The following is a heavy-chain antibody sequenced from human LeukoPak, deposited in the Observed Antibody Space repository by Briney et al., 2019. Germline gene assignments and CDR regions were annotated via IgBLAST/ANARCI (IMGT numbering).Heavy chain of an antibody. CDR3: ARDGDGAAAGIYTY. CDR2: ILYDGNNE. Sequence: PGTSLRLSCATSGFTFSGFTMHWVRQAAVKGLEWVAIILYDGNNEFYADSVKGRFTISRDNSKKTLYLQMNTLTTEDTAVYYCARDGDGAAAGIYTYWGQGTLVIVSS. CDR1: GFTFSGFT. V-gene: IGHV3-30-3*01. J-gene: IGHJ4*02. D-gene: IGHD6-13*01.